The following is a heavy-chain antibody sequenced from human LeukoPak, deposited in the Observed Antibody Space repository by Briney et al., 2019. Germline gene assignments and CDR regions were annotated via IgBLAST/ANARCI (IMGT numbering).Heavy chain of an antibody. CDR1: GYSISSGYY. CDR3: ARRLGIGYCSGVSCYYYMDV. J-gene: IGHJ6*03. CDR2: VYYSGST. Sequence: PSETLSLTCAVSGYSISSGYYWGWIRQPPGKGLEWIGYVYYSGSTNYNPSLKNRVSMSVDTSKNQFSLKLNSVTAADTAVYYCARRLGIGYCSGVSCYYYMDVWGKGTTVTVSS. V-gene: IGHV4-61*01. D-gene: IGHD2-15*01.